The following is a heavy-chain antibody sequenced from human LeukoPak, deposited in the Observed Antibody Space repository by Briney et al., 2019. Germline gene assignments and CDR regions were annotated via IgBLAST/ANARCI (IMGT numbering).Heavy chain of an antibody. Sequence: GGSLTLSCAASGFTFSSYWMSWVRQAPGKGLEGVANIKQDGSEKHYVDSVKGRFTISRDNVKNSLYLQMNSLRGEDTAVYYCARVARAKYDIWGQGTMVTVSS. CDR1: GFTFSSYW. CDR2: IKQDGSEK. J-gene: IGHJ3*02. CDR3: ARVARAKYDI. D-gene: IGHD1-26*01. V-gene: IGHV3-7*05.